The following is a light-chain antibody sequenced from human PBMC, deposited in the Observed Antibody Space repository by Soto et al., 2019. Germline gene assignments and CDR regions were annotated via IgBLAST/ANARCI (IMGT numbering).Light chain of an antibody. CDR2: DVS. V-gene: IGLV2-14*01. CDR1: SSEVGGYNY. J-gene: IGLJ1*01. CDR3: SSYTSSSTLYV. Sequence: QSVLTQPASVSGSPGQSITISCTGTSSEVGGYNYFSWYQQHPGKAPKLMIYDVSNRSSGVSNRFSGSKSGSTASLTISGLQAEDEADYYCSSYTSSSTLYVFGTGTKVTVL.